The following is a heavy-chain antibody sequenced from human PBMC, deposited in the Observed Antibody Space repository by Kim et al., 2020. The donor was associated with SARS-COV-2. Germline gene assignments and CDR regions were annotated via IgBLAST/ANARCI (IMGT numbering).Heavy chain of an antibody. CDR3: ARDGGPYGSGSYFDY. V-gene: IGHV4-31*02. D-gene: IGHD3-10*01. Sequence: PALKSRVTISVETSKNKFTLKRSSVTGADTAVYYCARDGGPYGSGSYFDYWGQGTLVTVSS. J-gene: IGHJ4*02.